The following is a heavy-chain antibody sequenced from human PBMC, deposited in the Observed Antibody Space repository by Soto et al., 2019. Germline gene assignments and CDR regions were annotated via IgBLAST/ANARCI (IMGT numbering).Heavy chain of an antibody. CDR1: GFTFSSYE. V-gene: IGHV3-48*03. Sequence: LRLSCAASGFTFSSYEMNWVRQAPGKGLEWVSYISSSGSTIYYADSVKGRFTISRDNAKNSLYLQMNSLRAEDTAVYYCAKGRYYYGSGSYYAYGMDVWGQGTTVTVSS. CDR2: ISSSGSTI. D-gene: IGHD3-10*01. CDR3: AKGRYYYGSGSYYAYGMDV. J-gene: IGHJ6*02.